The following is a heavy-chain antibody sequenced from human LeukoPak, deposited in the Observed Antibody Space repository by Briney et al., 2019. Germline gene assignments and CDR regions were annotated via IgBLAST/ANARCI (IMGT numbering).Heavy chain of an antibody. D-gene: IGHD6-19*01. V-gene: IGHV3-23*01. CDR1: GFTFNSYA. J-gene: IGHJ4*02. CDR3: AKRAPPGTAVGVPYYFDH. CDR2: VGGSGSDT. Sequence: GGSLRLSCAASGFTFNSYAVGWFRQAPGTGLEWVSTVGGSGSDTFYADSVKGRFTISRDNSNNAVYLQMNSLRAEDTALYYCAKRAPPGTAVGVPYYFDHWGQGTLVTVSS.